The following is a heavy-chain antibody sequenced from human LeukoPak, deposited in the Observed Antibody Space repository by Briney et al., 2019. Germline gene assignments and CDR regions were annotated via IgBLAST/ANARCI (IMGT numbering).Heavy chain of an antibody. J-gene: IGHJ6*02. D-gene: IGHD5-12*01. CDR2: IYYSGST. V-gene: IGHV4-59*01. CDR1: GGSISSYY. CDR3: ARIDGYDTYYYGMDV. Sequence: SETLSLTCTVSGGSISSYYWSWIRQPPGKGLEWIGYIYYSGSTNYNPSLKSRITISVDTSKNQFSLKLSSVTAADTAVYYCARIDGYDTYYYGMDVWGQGTTVTVSS.